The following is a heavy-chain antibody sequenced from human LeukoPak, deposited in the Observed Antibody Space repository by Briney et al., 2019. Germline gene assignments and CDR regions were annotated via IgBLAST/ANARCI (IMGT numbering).Heavy chain of an antibody. CDR3: AKTNVKYCSGGSCFDAFDI. D-gene: IGHD2-15*01. CDR2: IYSGGRT. Sequence: TGGSLRLSCAASGFTVSSNYMSWVRQAPGKGLEWVSVIYSGGRTYYADSVRGRFTISRDSSKNTLNLQMNSLRAEDTAVYYCAKTNVKYCSGGSCFDAFDIWGQGTMVTVSS. J-gene: IGHJ3*02. CDR1: GFTVSSNY. V-gene: IGHV3-66*01.